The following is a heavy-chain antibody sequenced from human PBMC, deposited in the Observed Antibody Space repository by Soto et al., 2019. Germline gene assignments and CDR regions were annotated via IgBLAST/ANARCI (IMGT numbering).Heavy chain of an antibody. CDR2: ISYDGSNK. D-gene: IGHD3-10*01. CDR1: GFTFSSYG. Sequence: QVQLVESGGGVVQPGRSLRLSCAASGFTFSSYGMHWVRQAPGKGLEWVAVISYDGSNKYYADSVKGRFTISRDNSKNTLYLQMNSLRAEDTAVYYCAKDRIAESYAFDIWGQGTMVTVSS. CDR3: AKDRIAESYAFDI. V-gene: IGHV3-30*18. J-gene: IGHJ3*02.